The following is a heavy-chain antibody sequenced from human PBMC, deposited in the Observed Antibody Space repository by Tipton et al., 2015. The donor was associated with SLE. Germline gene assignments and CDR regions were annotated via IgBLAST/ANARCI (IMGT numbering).Heavy chain of an antibody. CDR3: AKTELIGNTNS. Sequence: TLSLTCTVSGDSISAHYWSWIRQPAGKGLEWIGRIYTSGATDDNPSLRSRVSISLDTSKNQFSLNLSSMTAADTAVYYCAKTELIGNTNSWGQGTLVTVSS. V-gene: IGHV4-4*07. D-gene: IGHD1-1*01. CDR1: GDSISAHY. J-gene: IGHJ4*02. CDR2: IYTSGAT.